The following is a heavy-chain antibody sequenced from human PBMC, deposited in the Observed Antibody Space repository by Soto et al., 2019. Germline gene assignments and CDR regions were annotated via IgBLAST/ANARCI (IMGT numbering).Heavy chain of an antibody. Sequence: QVQLVESGGGLVKPGGSLRLSCAASGSSFSDYYMSWIRQSPGKGLEWLSYITSSSSYTHYADSVKGRFTISRGNAKNSLYRQMNSLRADDTAVYYCAGGQDNLAVNFDYWGQGTPVTVSS. J-gene: IGHJ4*02. CDR1: GSSFSDYY. V-gene: IGHV3-11*05. CDR2: ITSSSSYT. D-gene: IGHD1-1*01. CDR3: AGGQDNLAVNFDY.